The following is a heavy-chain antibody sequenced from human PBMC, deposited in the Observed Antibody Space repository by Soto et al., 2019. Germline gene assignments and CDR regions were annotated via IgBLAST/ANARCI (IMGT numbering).Heavy chain of an antibody. CDR1: GFTFGDYA. V-gene: IGHV3-49*04. Sequence: PGGSLRLSCTASGFTFGDYAMSWVRQAPGKGLEWVGFIRSKAYGGTTEYAASVKGRFTISRDDSKSIAYLQMNSLKTEDTAVYYCTREDYGDYVDYWGQGTLVTVYS. J-gene: IGHJ4*02. CDR2: IRSKAYGGTT. CDR3: TREDYGDYVDY. D-gene: IGHD4-17*01.